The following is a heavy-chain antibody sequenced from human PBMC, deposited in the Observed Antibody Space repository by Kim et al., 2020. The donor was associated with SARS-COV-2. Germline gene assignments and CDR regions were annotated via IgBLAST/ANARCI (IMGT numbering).Heavy chain of an antibody. Sequence: SVKVSCKASGGTFSSYAISWVRQAPGQGLEWMGGIIPIFGTANYAQKFQGRVTITADESTSTAYMELSSLRSEDTAVYYCARGPLRKGVRGVIIVNYHYWGQGTLVTVSS. CDR1: GGTFSSYA. CDR2: IIPIFGTA. CDR3: ARGPLRKGVRGVIIVNYHY. J-gene: IGHJ4*02. D-gene: IGHD3-10*01. V-gene: IGHV1-69*13.